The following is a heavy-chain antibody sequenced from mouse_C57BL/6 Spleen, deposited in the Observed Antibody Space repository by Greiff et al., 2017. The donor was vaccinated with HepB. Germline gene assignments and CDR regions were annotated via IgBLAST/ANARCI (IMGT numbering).Heavy chain of an antibody. J-gene: IGHJ4*01. V-gene: IGHV1-50*01. Sequence: QVQLQQPGAELVKPGASVKLSCKASGYTFTSYWMQWVKQRPGQGLEWIGEIDPSDSYTNYNQKFKGKATLTVDTSSSTAYMQLSSLTSEDSAVYDCSRWLLRSLYYAMDYWGQGTSVTVSS. D-gene: IGHD2-3*01. CDR3: SRWLLRSLYYAMDY. CDR1: GYTFTSYW. CDR2: IDPSDSYT.